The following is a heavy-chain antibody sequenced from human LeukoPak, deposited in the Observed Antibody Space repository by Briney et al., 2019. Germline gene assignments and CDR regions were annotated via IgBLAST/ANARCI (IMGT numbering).Heavy chain of an antibody. CDR1: GFTVSRNY. CDR3: ARERTTIVSGTTIGAY. V-gene: IGHV3-66*01. J-gene: IGHJ4*02. D-gene: IGHD2/OR15-2a*01. Sequence: GGSLRLSCAASGFTVSRNYMSWVRQAPGKGLEWVSVIYSGGRTYYADSVKGGFTISRDNSKNTLYLQMNSLTADDTAVYYCARERTTIVSGTTIGAYWGQGTLVTVSS. CDR2: IYSGGRT.